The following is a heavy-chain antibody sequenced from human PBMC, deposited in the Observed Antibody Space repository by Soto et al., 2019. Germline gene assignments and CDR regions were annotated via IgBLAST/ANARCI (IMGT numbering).Heavy chain of an antibody. V-gene: IGHV1-69*04. J-gene: IGHJ4*02. D-gene: IGHD4-17*01. Sequence: GASVKVSCKASGSTFSSYTISWVRQAPGQGLEWMGRIIPILGIANYAQKFQGRVTITADKSTSTAYMELSSLRSEDTAVYYCARDASYGDYATLVSDYWGQGTLVTVSS. CDR1: GSTFSSYT. CDR3: ARDASYGDYATLVSDY. CDR2: IIPILGIA.